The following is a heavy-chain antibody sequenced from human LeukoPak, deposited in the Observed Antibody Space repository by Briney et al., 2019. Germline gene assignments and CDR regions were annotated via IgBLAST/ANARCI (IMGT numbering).Heavy chain of an antibody. J-gene: IGHJ4*02. CDR3: ARRNGQLVHY. Sequence: SETLSLTCTVSGGSISSSSYYWGWIRQPPGKGLEWIGSIYYSGSTYYNPSLKSRVTISVDTSKNQFSLKLSSVTAADTAVYYCARRNGQLVHYWGQGTLVTVSS. V-gene: IGHV4-39*01. CDR1: GGSISSSSYY. D-gene: IGHD6-6*01. CDR2: IYYSGST.